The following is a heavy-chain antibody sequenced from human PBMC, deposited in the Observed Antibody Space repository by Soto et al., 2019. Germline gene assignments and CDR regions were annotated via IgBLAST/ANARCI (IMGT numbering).Heavy chain of an antibody. D-gene: IGHD3-16*01. V-gene: IGHV3-23*01. J-gene: IGHJ6*02. CDR3: AKEKGAFNFYYYALDV. Sequence: GGSLRLSCAASGFTFSTYAMSWVRQAPGKGLEWVSTIRGSGGTTYYADSVKGRFTISRDNSKNTLYLQVNSLRAEDTAIYYCAKEKGAFNFYYYALDVWGQGTTVTVSS. CDR1: GFTFSTYA. CDR2: IRGSGGTT.